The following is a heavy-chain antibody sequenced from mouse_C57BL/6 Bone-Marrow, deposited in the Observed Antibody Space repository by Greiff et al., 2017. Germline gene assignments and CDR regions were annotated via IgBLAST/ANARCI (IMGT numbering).Heavy chain of an antibody. CDR1: EYAFPSHD. J-gene: IGHJ3*01. CDR2: INSDGGST. V-gene: IGHV5-2*01. Sequence: EVHLVEPGGGLVQPGASLKLSCESNEYAFPSHDMSWVRKTPEKRLELVAAINSDGGSTYYPDTMERRFIISRDNTKKTLYLQLSSLRSEDTALYYCARHDYDGAGFAYWGQGTLVTVSA. D-gene: IGHD2-4*01. CDR3: ARHDYDGAGFAY.